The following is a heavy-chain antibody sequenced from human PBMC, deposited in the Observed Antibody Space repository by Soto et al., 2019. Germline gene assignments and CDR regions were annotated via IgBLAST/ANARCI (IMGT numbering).Heavy chain of an antibody. CDR1: GGSISSGDYY. Sequence: SETLSLTCTVSGGSISSGDYYWSWIRQPPGKGLEWIGYIYYSGSTYYNPSLKSRVTISVDTSKNQFSLKLSSVTAADTAVYYWARDRGTEYYSGMDVGGKGPRVTVSS. CDR3: ARDRGTEYYSGMDV. J-gene: IGHJ6*04. D-gene: IGHD3-10*01. CDR2: IYYSGST. V-gene: IGHV4-30-4*01.